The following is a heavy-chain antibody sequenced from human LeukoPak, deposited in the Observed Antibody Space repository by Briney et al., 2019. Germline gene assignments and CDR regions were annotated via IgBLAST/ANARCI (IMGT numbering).Heavy chain of an antibody. CDR3: AKDDYDSSGYYPLGY. J-gene: IGHJ4*02. Sequence: GGCLRLACAAAGFTFSSYGMRWVRQAPGKGMGWVAVISYDGSNKYYADSVKGRFTISRDNSKNTLYLQMNSLRAEDTAVYYCAKDDYDSSGYYPLGYWGQGTLVTVSS. V-gene: IGHV3-30*18. D-gene: IGHD3-22*01. CDR1: GFTFSSYG. CDR2: ISYDGSNK.